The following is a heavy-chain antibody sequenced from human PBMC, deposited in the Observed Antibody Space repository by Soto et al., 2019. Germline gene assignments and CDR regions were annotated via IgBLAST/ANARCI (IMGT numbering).Heavy chain of an antibody. V-gene: IGHV3-23*01. J-gene: IGHJ6*02. CDR2: ISGSGGST. Sequence: ESGGGLVQPGGSLRLSCAASGFTFSTYAMSWVRQAPGKGLEWVSAISGSGGSTYYADSVKGRFTISRDTSKNTLFLQMNSLRAEDTAVYYCATRRDASYYYYGMDVWGQGTTVTVSS. CDR1: GFTFSTYA. CDR3: ATRRDASYYYYGMDV. D-gene: IGHD2-2*01.